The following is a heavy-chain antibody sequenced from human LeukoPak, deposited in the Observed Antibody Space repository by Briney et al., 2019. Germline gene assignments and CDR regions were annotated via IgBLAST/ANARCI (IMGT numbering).Heavy chain of an antibody. V-gene: IGHV4-39*07. CDR3: AREALIEGFYYFMDV. CDR1: GGSISSSSYY. Sequence: SETLSLTCTVSGGSISSSSYYWGWIRQPPGKGLEWIGSIYYSGSTYYNPSLKSRVTMSVDTSQNQFSLKLSSVTAADTAVYYCAREALIEGFYYFMDVWGKGTTVTVSS. J-gene: IGHJ6*04. CDR2: IYYSGST.